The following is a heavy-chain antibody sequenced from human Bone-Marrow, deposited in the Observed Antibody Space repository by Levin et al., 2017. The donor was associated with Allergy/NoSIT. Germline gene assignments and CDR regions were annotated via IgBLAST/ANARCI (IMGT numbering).Heavy chain of an antibody. CDR3: ASGYSFGLRFDF. J-gene: IGHJ4*02. Sequence: KASETLSLTCAVSGASMTSGSYYWSWIRQPAGKGLEWLGRIYVDGDTKYNPSFQSRVVMSVDAAKSHFSLNLTSVTAADTAMYYCASGYSFGLRFDFWGQGTPVAVSS. D-gene: IGHD5-12*01. CDR1: GASMTSGSYY. CDR2: IYVDGDT. V-gene: IGHV4-61*02.